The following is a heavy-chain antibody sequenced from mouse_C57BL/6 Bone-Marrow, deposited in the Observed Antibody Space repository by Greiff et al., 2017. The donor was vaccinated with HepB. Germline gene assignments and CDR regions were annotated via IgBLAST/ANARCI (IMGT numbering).Heavy chain of an antibody. Sequence: VKLQESGPSLVRPSQTLSLTCTVTGFSINSDCYWIWIRQFPGNKLEYIGYTFYSGITYYNPSLESRTYITRDTSKNQFSLKLSSVTTEDTATYYCARAPYYYGSSPYYAMDYWGQGTSVTVSS. CDR1: GFSINSDCY. J-gene: IGHJ4*01. V-gene: IGHV3-3*01. CDR3: ARAPYYYGSSPYYAMDY. D-gene: IGHD1-1*01. CDR2: TFYSGIT.